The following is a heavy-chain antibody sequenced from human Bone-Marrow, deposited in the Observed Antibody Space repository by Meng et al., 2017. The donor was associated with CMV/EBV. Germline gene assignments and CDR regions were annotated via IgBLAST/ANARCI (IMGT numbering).Heavy chain of an antibody. CDR3: AKEISGGDDAFDI. D-gene: IGHD3-16*01. CDR1: GFTVSSNY. J-gene: IGHJ3*02. Sequence: GVLKISCAASGFTVSSNYMSWVRQAPGKGLEWVSVIYSGGSTYYADSVKGRFTISRDNSKNTLDLQMNSLRAEDTAVYYCAKEISGGDDAFDIWGQGTMVTVS. V-gene: IGHV3-53*01. CDR2: IYSGGST.